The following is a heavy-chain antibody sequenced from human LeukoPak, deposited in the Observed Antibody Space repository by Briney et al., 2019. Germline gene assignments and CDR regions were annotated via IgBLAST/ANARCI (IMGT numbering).Heavy chain of an antibody. J-gene: IGHJ4*02. Sequence: SETLPLTCTVSGGSISSGSYYWSWIRQPAGKGLEWIGRIYTSGSTNYNPSLKSRVTISVDTSKNQFSLKLSSVTAADTAVYYCARNGESAYRPYYFDYWGQGTLVTVSS. CDR1: GGSISSGSYY. V-gene: IGHV4-61*02. CDR3: ARNGESAYRPYYFDY. CDR2: IYTSGST. D-gene: IGHD3-10*01.